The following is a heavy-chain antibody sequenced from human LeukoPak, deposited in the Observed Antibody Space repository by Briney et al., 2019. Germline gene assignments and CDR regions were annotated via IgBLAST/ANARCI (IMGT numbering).Heavy chain of an antibody. D-gene: IGHD3-9*01. CDR3: AKDSLPPNFDWSPNDAFDI. CDR1: GFTFKNYA. Sequence: PGGSLRLSCAASGFTFKNYAMSWVRQAPGKGLEWVSAFSGSGGSTYYADSVKGRFTISRDNSKNTLYLQMNSLRAEDTAVYYCAKDSLPPNFDWSPNDAFDIWGQGTMVTVSS. CDR2: FSGSGGST. J-gene: IGHJ3*02. V-gene: IGHV3-23*01.